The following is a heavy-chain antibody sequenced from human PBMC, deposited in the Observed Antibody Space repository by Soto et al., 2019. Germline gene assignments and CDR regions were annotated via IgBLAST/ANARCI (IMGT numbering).Heavy chain of an antibody. CDR2: IYRTGST. Sequence: PSETLSLTFAVSGGSFTSNNWWTWVRQPPAQGLEWIGEIYRTGSTNYNPSLKSRVTISLDKSENQFSLKVTSLTAADTAVYYCASRDPGTSVDYWGQGTLVTVPQ. V-gene: IGHV4-4*02. J-gene: IGHJ4*02. D-gene: IGHD1-7*01. CDR3: ASRDPGTSVDY. CDR1: GGSFTSNNW.